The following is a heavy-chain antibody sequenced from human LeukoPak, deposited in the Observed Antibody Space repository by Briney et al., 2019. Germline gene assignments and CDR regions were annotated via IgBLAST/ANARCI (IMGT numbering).Heavy chain of an antibody. CDR2: INHSGST. CDR1: GGSISSYY. V-gene: IGHV4-34*01. Sequence: SETLSLTCTVSGGSISSYYWSWIRQPPGKGLEWIGEINHSGSTNYNPSLKSRVTISVDTSKNQFSLKLSSVTAADTAVYYCARDYYDSSGYRLNDYWGQGTLVTVSS. J-gene: IGHJ4*02. CDR3: ARDYYDSSGYRLNDY. D-gene: IGHD3-22*01.